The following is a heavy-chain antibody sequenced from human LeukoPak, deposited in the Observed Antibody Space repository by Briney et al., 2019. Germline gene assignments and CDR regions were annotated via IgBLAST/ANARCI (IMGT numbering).Heavy chain of an antibody. J-gene: IGHJ1*01. CDR1: GFTFSTYA. CDR2: IRSGGNT. Sequence: GGSLRLSCAASGFTFSTYAMSWIRQAPGKGLEWVSSIRSGGNTYYADSVKGRFTTSRDNSKNTLFLQLNSLRAEDTAVYFCSKDFTVTTVGYFHYWGQGTLVTVSS. CDR3: SKDFTVTTVGYFHY. V-gene: IGHV3-23*01. D-gene: IGHD4-17*01.